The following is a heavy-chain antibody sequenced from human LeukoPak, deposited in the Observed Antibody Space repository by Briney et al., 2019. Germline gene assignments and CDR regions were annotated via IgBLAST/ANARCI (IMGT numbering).Heavy chain of an antibody. CDR1: GGSISSYY. CDR2: IYYSGST. J-gene: IGHJ2*01. D-gene: IGHD1-26*01. CDR3: ARSFLGDWYFDL. V-gene: IGHV4-59*01. Sequence: SETLSLTCTVSGGSISSYYWSWIRQPPGMGLEWIGCIYYSGSTNYNPSLKSRVTISVDTSKDQFSLRLTSVTAADTAVYYCARSFLGDWYFDLWGRGTLVAVSS.